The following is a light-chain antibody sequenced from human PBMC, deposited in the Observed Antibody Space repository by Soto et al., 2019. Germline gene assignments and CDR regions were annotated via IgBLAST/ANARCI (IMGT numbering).Light chain of an antibody. CDR1: QSVSTT. Sequence: ERVRTESPATLPVSPGQRASLSSLASQSVSTTVAWYHQKPGKAPRLLVYSASSRDTGIPDRFSGSGSGTDFTLTISRLEPEDFAVYYCQQYGSSRWTFGQGTKVDIK. J-gene: IGKJ1*01. CDR2: SAS. V-gene: IGKV3-20*01. CDR3: QQYGSSRWT.